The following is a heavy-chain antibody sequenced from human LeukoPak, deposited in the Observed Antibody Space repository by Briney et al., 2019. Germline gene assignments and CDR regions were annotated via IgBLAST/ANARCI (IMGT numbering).Heavy chain of an antibody. J-gene: IGHJ4*02. CDR3: ARAAPNYGGNSWFDY. Sequence: GGSLRLSCAASGFTFSSYSMNWVRQAPGKGLEWVSSISSSSSYIYYADSVKGRFTISRDNAKNSLYLQMNSLRAEDTAVYYCARAAPNYGGNSWFDYWGQRTLVTVSS. CDR2: ISSSSSYI. CDR1: GFTFSSYS. V-gene: IGHV3-21*01. D-gene: IGHD4-23*01.